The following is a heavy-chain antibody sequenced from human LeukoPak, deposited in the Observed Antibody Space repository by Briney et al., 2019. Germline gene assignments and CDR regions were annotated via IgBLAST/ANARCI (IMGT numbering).Heavy chain of an antibody. Sequence: ASVKVSCKASGGTFSSYAISWVRQAPGQGLEWMGGIIPIFGTANYAQKFQGRGTITTDESTSTAYMELSSLRSEDTAVYYCAIHSSGWGRVYWGQGTLVTVSP. J-gene: IGHJ4*02. D-gene: IGHD6-19*01. CDR1: GGTFSSYA. CDR3: AIHSSGWGRVY. CDR2: IIPIFGTA. V-gene: IGHV1-69*05.